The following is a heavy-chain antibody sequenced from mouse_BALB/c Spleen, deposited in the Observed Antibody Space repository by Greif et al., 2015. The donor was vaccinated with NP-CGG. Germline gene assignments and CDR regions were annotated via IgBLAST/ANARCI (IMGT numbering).Heavy chain of an antibody. Sequence: EVQLQQSGAELVKPGASVKSSCTASGFNIKDTYMHWVKQRPEQGLEWIGRIDPANGNTKYDPKFQGKATITADTSSNTAYLQLSSLTSEDTAVYYCALQGYFDYWGQGTTLTVSS. CDR1: GFNIKDTY. J-gene: IGHJ2*01. CDR3: ALQGYFDY. CDR2: IDPANGNT. V-gene: IGHV14-3*02.